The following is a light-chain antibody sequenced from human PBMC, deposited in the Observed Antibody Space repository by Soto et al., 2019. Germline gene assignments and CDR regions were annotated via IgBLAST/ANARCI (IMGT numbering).Light chain of an antibody. V-gene: IGLV2-14*01. CDR1: SSDIGGHNS. Sequence: SALTQPASVSGSPGQSIAISCTGTSSDIGGHNSVSWYQQHPGNAPKLMIYNVSNRPSGVSNRFSGSKSGNTASLTISGLLAEDEADYYCTSFTSASTYVFGAGTKVTVL. CDR2: NVS. J-gene: IGLJ1*01. CDR3: TSFTSASTYV.